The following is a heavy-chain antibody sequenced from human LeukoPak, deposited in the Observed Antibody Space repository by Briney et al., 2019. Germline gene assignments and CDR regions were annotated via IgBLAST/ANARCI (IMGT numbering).Heavy chain of an antibody. J-gene: IGHJ4*02. CDR2: ISGSGGST. CDR1: GFTFSSYA. Sequence: PGGSLRLSCAASGFTFSSYAMSWVRQAPGKGLEWVSAISGSGGSTYYADSVKGRFTISRDNSKNTLYLQINSLRAEDTAVYYCAKAGLWSYYFDYWGQGTLVTVSS. D-gene: IGHD5-18*01. V-gene: IGHV3-23*01. CDR3: AKAGLWSYYFDY.